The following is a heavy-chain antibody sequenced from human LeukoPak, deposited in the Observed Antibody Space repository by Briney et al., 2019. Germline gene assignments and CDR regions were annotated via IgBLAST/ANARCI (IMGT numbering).Heavy chain of an antibody. D-gene: IGHD3-16*01. Sequence: GESLKISCKGSGYSFNTYWIGWVRQMPGKGLEWMGIIYPGDSDTRYNPSFQGQVTISADKSISTAYLQWNSLKASDTGMYYCAVMITFGGVQEIDYWGQGTLVTVSS. CDR2: IYPGDSDT. CDR3: AVMITFGGVQEIDY. CDR1: GYSFNTYW. J-gene: IGHJ4*02. V-gene: IGHV5-51*01.